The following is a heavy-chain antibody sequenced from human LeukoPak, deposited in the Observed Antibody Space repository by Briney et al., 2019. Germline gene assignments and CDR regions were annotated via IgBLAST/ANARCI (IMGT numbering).Heavy chain of an antibody. D-gene: IGHD5-18*01. J-gene: IGHJ6*02. CDR1: GFTFSSYE. Sequence: GGSLRLSCAASGFTFSSYEMNWVRQAPGKGLEWVSYISSSGSTIYYADSVKGRFTISRDNAKNSLYLQMNSLRAEDTAVYYCARDGGQLWQSSYYGMDVWGQGTTVTVSS. CDR3: ARDGGQLWQSSYYGMDV. V-gene: IGHV3-48*03. CDR2: ISSSGSTI.